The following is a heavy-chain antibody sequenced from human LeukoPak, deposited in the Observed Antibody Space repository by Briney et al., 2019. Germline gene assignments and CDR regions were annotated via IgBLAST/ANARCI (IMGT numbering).Heavy chain of an antibody. CDR3: AKDKVFSVARHFDY. J-gene: IGHJ4*02. Sequence: GGSLRLSCAASGFTFSSYAMSWVRQAPRKGLEWVSAISGSGGSTYYADSVKGRFTISRDNSKNTLYLQMDSLRAEDTAVYYCAKDKVFSVARHFDYWGQGTLVTVSS. V-gene: IGHV3-23*01. CDR2: ISGSGGST. CDR1: GFTFSSYA. D-gene: IGHD5-12*01.